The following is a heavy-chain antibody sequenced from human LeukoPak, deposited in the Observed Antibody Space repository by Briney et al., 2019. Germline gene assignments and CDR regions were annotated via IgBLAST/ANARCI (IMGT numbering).Heavy chain of an antibody. CDR1: GGSIISYY. Sequence: MSSETLSLTCTVSGGSIISYYWSWIRQPPGKGLEWNGYIYDSGSTNYNPSLKSRVTISAVTSKNQFSLKLSSVTAADTAVYYCARGKVYGSGWYDTFDVWGQGTMVIVSS. J-gene: IGHJ3*01. CDR3: ARGKVYGSGWYDTFDV. CDR2: IYDSGST. D-gene: IGHD6-13*01. V-gene: IGHV4-59*01.